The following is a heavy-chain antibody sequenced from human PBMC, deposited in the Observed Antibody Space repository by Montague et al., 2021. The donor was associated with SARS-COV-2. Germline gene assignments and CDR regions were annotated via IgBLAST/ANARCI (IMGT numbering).Heavy chain of an antibody. CDR2: ISYDGSNK. D-gene: IGHD2-2*02. J-gene: IGHJ4*02. Sequence: SLRLSCAASGFTFSSYAMHWVRQAPGKGLEWVVVISYDGSNKYYVDSVKGRFTISRDNSKNTLYLQMNSLRAEDTAVYYCARDIGAIFDYWGQGTLVTVSS. V-gene: IGHV3-30*04. CDR1: GFTFSSYA. CDR3: ARDIGAIFDY.